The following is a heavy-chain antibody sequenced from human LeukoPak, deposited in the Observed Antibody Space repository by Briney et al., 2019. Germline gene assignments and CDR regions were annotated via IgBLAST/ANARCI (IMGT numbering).Heavy chain of an antibody. J-gene: IGHJ4*02. CDR2: INPNSGGT. D-gene: IGHD3-22*01. V-gene: IGHV1-2*02. Sequence: ASVKVSCKASGYTFTGYYMHWVRQAPGQGLEWMGWINPNSGGTNYAQKFQGRVTMTRDTSISTASMELSRLRSDDTAVYYCARDLDSPDYYDSSGYYYYFDYWGQGTLVTVSS. CDR1: GYTFTGYY. CDR3: ARDLDSPDYYDSSGYYYYFDY.